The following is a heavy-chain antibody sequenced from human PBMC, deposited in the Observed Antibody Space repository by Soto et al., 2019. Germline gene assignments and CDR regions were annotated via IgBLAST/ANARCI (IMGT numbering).Heavy chain of an antibody. Sequence: LRLSCASSGFTFSSYGMHWVRQAPGKGLEWVAVIWYDGSNKYYADSVKGRFTISRDNSKNTLYLQMNSLRAEDTAVYYCARDGSGYYYFYYWGQGTLVTVS. CDR2: IWYDGSNK. CDR1: GFTFSSYG. J-gene: IGHJ4*02. D-gene: IGHD3-22*01. CDR3: ARDGSGYYYFYY. V-gene: IGHV3-33*01.